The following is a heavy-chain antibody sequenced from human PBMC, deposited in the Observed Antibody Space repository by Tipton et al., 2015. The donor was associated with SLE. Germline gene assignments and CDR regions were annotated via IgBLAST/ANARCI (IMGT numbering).Heavy chain of an antibody. V-gene: IGHV3-30*04. D-gene: IGHD2-21*01. CDR2: ISYDGSNK. J-gene: IGHJ4*02. CDR1: GFTFSIYA. CDR3: ASSLLLNYFDY. Sequence: SLRLSCAASGFTFSIYAIHWVRQAPGKGLEWVAVISYDGSNKHYADSVKGRFTISRDNSKNTLYLQMNSLRAEDTVVYYCASSLLLNYFDYWGQGTLVTVSS.